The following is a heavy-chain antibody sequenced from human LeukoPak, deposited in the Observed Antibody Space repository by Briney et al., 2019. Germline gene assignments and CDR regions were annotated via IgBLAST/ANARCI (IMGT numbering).Heavy chain of an antibody. V-gene: IGHV4-30-2*01. J-gene: IGHJ4*02. CDR1: GGSISSGGYY. D-gene: IGHD5-24*01. CDR3: ARGLDGYNYRYFDY. Sequence: SQTLSLTCTVSGGSISSGGYYWRWFRQPPGKGLEWIGYIYHSGSTYYNPSLKSRVTISVDRSKNQFSLKLSSVTAADTAVYYCARGLDGYNYRYFDYWGQGTLVTVSS. CDR2: IYHSGST.